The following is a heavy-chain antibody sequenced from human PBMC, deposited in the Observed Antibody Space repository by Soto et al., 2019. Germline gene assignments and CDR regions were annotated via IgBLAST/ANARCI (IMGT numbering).Heavy chain of an antibody. V-gene: IGHV4-59*01. CDR2: IYYSGST. J-gene: IGHJ6*03. CDR1: GGSISSYY. Sequence: SETLSLTCTVSGGSISSYYWSWIRQPPGKGLEWIGYIYYSGSTNYNPSLKSRVTISVDTSKNQFSLKLSSVTAADTAVYYCARGAYYDILTGSMDVWGKGTTVTVSS. CDR3: ARGAYYDILTGSMDV. D-gene: IGHD3-9*01.